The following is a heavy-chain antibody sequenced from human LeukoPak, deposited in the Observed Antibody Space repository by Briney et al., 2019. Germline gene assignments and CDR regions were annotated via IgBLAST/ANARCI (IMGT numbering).Heavy chain of an antibody. Sequence: ASVTVSCKASGYTFTSYDINWVRQATGQGLEWMGWMNPNSGNTGYAQKFQGRVTMTRNTSISTAYMELSSLRYEDTAVYYCARRKYGSGKNWFDPWGQGTLVTVSS. J-gene: IGHJ5*02. CDR2: MNPNSGNT. V-gene: IGHV1-8*01. D-gene: IGHD3-10*01. CDR3: ARRKYGSGKNWFDP. CDR1: GYTFTSYD.